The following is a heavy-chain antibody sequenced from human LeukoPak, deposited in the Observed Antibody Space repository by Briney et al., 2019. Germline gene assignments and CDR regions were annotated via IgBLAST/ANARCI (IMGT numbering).Heavy chain of an antibody. V-gene: IGHV4-39*01. CDR1: SGSVSSSSYY. Sequence: SETLSLTCTVSSGSVSSSSYYWGWIRPPPGKGLEWIANIYNDGTSHYNPSLKSRVSISVDTSNNEFSLRLRSVTAADTAIYYCARTLYYYDSSTYTAFDYWGQGSLVAVSS. J-gene: IGHJ4*02. CDR2: IYNDGTS. D-gene: IGHD3-22*01. CDR3: ARTLYYYDSSTYTAFDY.